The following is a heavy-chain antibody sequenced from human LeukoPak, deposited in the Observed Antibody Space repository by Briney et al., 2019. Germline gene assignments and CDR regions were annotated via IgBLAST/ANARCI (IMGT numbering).Heavy chain of an antibody. CDR1: GGSISSGGYY. D-gene: IGHD3-9*01. J-gene: IGHJ5*02. CDR2: IYYSGST. Sequence: PSQTLSLTCTVSGGSISSGGYYWSWIHQHPGKGLEWIGYIYYSGSTYYNPSLKSRVTISVDTSKNQFSLKLSSVTAADTAVYYCARSHYDILTGYSNWFDPWGQGTLVTVSS. CDR3: ARSHYDILTGYSNWFDP. V-gene: IGHV4-31*03.